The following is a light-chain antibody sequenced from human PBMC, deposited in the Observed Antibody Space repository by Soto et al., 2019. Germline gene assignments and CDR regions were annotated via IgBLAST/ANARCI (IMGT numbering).Light chain of an antibody. CDR3: QQRSNWPHT. CDR1: QSVSSY. Sequence: EIVLTQSPATLSLSPGERATLSCRASQSVSSYLAWYQQKPGQAPRLLIYDASNRATGIPARFSGSGSGTDFTLTISSLEPGDFAAYYCQQRSNWPHTFGQGTRLEIK. CDR2: DAS. V-gene: IGKV3-11*01. J-gene: IGKJ5*01.